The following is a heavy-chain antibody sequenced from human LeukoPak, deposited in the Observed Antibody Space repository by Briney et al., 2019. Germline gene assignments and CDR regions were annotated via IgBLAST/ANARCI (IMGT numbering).Heavy chain of an antibody. J-gene: IGHJ4*02. CDR2: INPSGGST. CDR3: ARAGPYYDSSGYYLGVYFDY. CDR1: GYTFTSYY. Sequence: ASVKVSCKASGYTFTSYYMHWVRQAPGQGLEWMGIINPSGGSTSYAQKFQGRVTMTRDMSTSTVYMELSSLRSEDTAVYYCARAGPYYDSSGYYLGVYFDYWGQGTLVTVSS. V-gene: IGHV1-46*01. D-gene: IGHD3-22*01.